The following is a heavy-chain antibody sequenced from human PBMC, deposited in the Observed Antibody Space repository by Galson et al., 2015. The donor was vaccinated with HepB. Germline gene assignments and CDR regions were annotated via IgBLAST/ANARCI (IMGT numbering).Heavy chain of an antibody. CDR3: ASSRPLVGYSYGWTFDP. CDR2: ITSDSNYI. D-gene: IGHD5-18*01. CDR1: EFNFSPYS. V-gene: IGHV3-21*01. Sequence: SLRLFCAASEFNFSPYSMSWVRQAPGKGLEWVSSITSDSNYIYYGDSVKGRFTVSRDSAKNSLYLQMNSLRAEDTAVYYCASSRPLVGYSYGWTFDPWGQGTLVTVSS. J-gene: IGHJ5*02.